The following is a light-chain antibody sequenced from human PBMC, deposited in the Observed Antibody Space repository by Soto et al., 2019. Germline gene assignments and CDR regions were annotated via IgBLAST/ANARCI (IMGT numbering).Light chain of an antibody. J-gene: IGKJ4*01. CDR3: QQANNFPLT. CDR1: QGINNW. Sequence: DIQITKSPSSVSASVGDTVSITCRASQGINNWLAWYQQKPGKAPQVLLYAASSLQSGVPSRFSGSGFGTDFTLTITSLQPEDFATYFCQQANNFPLTFGGGTKIEIK. V-gene: IGKV1-12*01. CDR2: AAS.